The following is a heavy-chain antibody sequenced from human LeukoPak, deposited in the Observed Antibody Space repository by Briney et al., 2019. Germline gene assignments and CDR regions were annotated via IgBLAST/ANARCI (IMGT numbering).Heavy chain of an antibody. J-gene: IGHJ3*02. CDR2: ISTYNGNS. Sequence: ASVKVSCKASGYTFTNYGISWVRQAPGQGLEWMGWISTYNGNSNYAQKLQDRVTMTTDTSTATAYLDLRNLRSDDTAVYYCARAGGWARDDYKGDAFDIWGQGTIVTVSS. D-gene: IGHD6-19*01. CDR3: ARAGGWARDDYKGDAFDI. V-gene: IGHV1-18*01. CDR1: GYTFTNYG.